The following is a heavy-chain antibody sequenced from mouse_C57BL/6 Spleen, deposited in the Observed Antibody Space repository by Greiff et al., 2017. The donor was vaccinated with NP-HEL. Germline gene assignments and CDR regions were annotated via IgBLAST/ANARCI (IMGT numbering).Heavy chain of an antibody. D-gene: IGHD1-1*01. Sequence: EVKLVESGGGLVKPGGFLKLSCAASGFTFSDYGMHWVRQAPEKGLEWVAYISSGSSTIYYADTVKGRFTISRDNAKNTLFLQMTSLRSEDTAMYYCARPNYGSSYLFAYWGQGTLVTVSA. CDR3: ARPNYGSSYLFAY. CDR2: ISSGSSTI. J-gene: IGHJ3*01. CDR1: GFTFSDYG. V-gene: IGHV5-17*01.